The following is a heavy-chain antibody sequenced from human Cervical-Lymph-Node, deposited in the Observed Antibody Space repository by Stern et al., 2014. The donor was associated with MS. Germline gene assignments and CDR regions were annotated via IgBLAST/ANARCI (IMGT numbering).Heavy chain of an antibody. Sequence: QVQPVQSGPEVRQPGASVRVSCKASGYTFTTPNYGIAWVREAPGRGLEWMGWISSYNGNTVYAQKLQDRVTMTTDTSTSTAYMELRSLRSDDTAFYYCARERLRDFNDYHFDSWGQGTLVTVSS. CDR1: GYTFTTPNYG. CDR2: ISSYNGNT. V-gene: IGHV1-18*01. J-gene: IGHJ4*02. D-gene: IGHD4-11*01. CDR3: ARERLRDFNDYHFDS.